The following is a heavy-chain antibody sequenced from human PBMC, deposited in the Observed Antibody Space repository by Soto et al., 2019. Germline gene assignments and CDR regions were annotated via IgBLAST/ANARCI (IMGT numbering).Heavy chain of an antibody. Sequence: EVQLLESGGGLVQPGGSLRLSCAASGFTFSSYAMSWVRQAPGKGLEWVSAISGSGGSTYYADSVKGRFTISRDNSKNTPYLQMNSLRAEDTAVYYCAITPDHYYDSCGPLGYCGQGTLVTVSS. CDR3: AITPDHYYDSCGPLGY. J-gene: IGHJ4*02. D-gene: IGHD3-22*01. CDR1: GFTFSSYA. CDR2: ISGSGGST. V-gene: IGHV3-23*01.